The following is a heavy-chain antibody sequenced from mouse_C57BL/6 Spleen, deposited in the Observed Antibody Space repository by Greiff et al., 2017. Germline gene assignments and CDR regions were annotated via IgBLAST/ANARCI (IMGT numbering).Heavy chain of an antibody. CDR1: GYTFTDYY. Sequence: VQLQQSGPELVKPGASVKISCKASGYTFTDYYMNWVKQSHGKSLEWIGDINPNNGGTSYNQKFKGKATLTVDKSSSTAYMELRSLTSEDSAVYYCARGGAQAPFAYWGQGTLVTVSA. D-gene: IGHD3-2*02. CDR3: ARGGAQAPFAY. CDR2: INPNNGGT. V-gene: IGHV1-26*01. J-gene: IGHJ3*01.